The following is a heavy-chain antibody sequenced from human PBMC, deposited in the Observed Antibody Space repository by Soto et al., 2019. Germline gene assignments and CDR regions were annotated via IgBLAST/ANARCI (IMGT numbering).Heavy chain of an antibody. CDR2: ISAYNGNT. CDR3: ARDRAKWFGELVYWFDP. V-gene: IGHV1-18*01. Sequence: GASVKVSCKASGYTFTSYGISWVRQAPGQGLEWMGWISAYNGNTNYAQKLQGRVTMTTDTSTSTAYMELRSLRSDDTAVYYCARDRAKWFGELVYWFDPWGQGTLVTVSS. J-gene: IGHJ5*02. D-gene: IGHD3-10*01. CDR1: GYTFTSYG.